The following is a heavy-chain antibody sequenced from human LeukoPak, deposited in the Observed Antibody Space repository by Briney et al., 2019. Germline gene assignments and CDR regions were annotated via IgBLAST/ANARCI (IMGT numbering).Heavy chain of an antibody. CDR1: GFTFDDYG. V-gene: IGHV3-23*01. J-gene: IGHJ4*02. D-gene: IGHD2-2*01. CDR3: AHGSMYQLDY. CDR2: IIGGAGGT. Sequence: GGSLGLSCAASGFTFDDYGMSWVRQAPGKGLEWVSGIIGGAGGTYYADSVKGRFTTSRDNAKNTLYLQMNSLRAEDTAVYYCAHGSMYQLDYWGQGTLVTVSS.